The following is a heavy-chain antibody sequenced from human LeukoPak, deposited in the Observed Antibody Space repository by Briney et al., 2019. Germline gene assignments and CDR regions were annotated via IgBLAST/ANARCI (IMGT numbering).Heavy chain of an antibody. Sequence: AGGSLRLSCAASGFTFSSYWMHWVRQAPGKGLVWVSRVNTEGTTTEYADSVKGRFTISRDNAKNTLYLQMNSLRDEDTAVYFCAKGTHLSNSYNWLDSWGQGTLVTVSS. J-gene: IGHJ5*01. CDR2: VNTEGTTT. CDR3: AKGTHLSNSYNWLDS. V-gene: IGHV3-74*03. D-gene: IGHD4-11*01. CDR1: GFTFSSYW.